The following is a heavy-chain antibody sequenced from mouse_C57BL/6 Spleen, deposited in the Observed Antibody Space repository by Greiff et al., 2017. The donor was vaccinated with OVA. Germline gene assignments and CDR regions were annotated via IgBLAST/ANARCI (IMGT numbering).Heavy chain of an antibody. CDR2: IDPENGDT. CDR3: TSYYDYDGGFAY. J-gene: IGHJ3*01. V-gene: IGHV14-4*01. D-gene: IGHD2-4*01. Sequence: VQLQQPGAELVRPGASVKLSCTASGFNIKDDYMHWVKQRPEQGLEWIGWIDPENGDTEYASKFQGKATITADTSSNTAYLQLSSLTSEDTAVYYCTSYYDYDGGFAYWGQGTLVTVSA. CDR1: GFNIKDDY.